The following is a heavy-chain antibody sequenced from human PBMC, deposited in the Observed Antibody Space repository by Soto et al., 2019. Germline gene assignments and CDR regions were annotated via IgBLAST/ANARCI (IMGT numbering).Heavy chain of an antibody. V-gene: IGHV3-9*01. CDR2: ISWNSGSI. J-gene: IGHJ3*02. CDR1: GFTFDDYV. Sequence: EVQLVESGGGLVQPGRSLRLSCAASGFTFDDYVMHWVRQAPGKGLEWVSGISWNSGSIGYADSVKGRFTISRDNAKNSLYLQMNSLRAEDTALYYCAKAVAGTLDAFDIWGQGTMVTVSS. CDR3: AKAVAGTLDAFDI. D-gene: IGHD6-19*01.